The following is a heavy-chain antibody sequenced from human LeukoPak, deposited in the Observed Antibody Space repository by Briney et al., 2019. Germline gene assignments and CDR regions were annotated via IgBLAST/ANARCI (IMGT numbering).Heavy chain of an antibody. CDR1: GFTFSSYA. V-gene: IGHV3-30-3*01. CDR2: ISYDGSNK. D-gene: IGHD4-17*01. Sequence: GGSLRLSCAASGFTFSSYAMHWVRQAPGKGLEWVAVISYDGSNKYYADSVKGRFTISRDNSKNTLYLQMNSLRAEDTAVYYCARDSMTTVTKDWGQGTLVTVSS. CDR3: ARDSMTTVTKD. J-gene: IGHJ4*02.